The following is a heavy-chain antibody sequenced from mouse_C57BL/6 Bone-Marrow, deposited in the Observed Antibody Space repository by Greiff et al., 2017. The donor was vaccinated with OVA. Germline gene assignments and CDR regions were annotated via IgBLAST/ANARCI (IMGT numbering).Heavy chain of an antibody. CDR2: IDPANGNT. J-gene: IGHJ2*01. CDR3: AGGYLDY. D-gene: IGHD2-2*01. CDR1: GFNIKNTY. Sequence: EVQLQQSVAELVRPGASVKLSCTASGFNIKNTYMHWVQQSPEQGLEWLGMIDPANGNTKYAPKFPGTATITADTSSNAAYLQLSRLPSENTAIYYCAGGYLDYWGQGTTLTVSS. V-gene: IGHV14-3*01.